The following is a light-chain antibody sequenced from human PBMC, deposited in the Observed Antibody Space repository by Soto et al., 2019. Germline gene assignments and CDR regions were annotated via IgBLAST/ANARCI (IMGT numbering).Light chain of an antibody. Sequence: QSALTQPASVSGSPGQSITISCTGTSIDVGGYNYVSWYQQHPGKAPKLMIYDVSNRPSGVSNRFSGSKSGNTASLTISGLQAEDEADYYCSSYTSSSTLLDVFGTGTKLTVL. CDR2: DVS. CDR1: SIDVGGYNY. CDR3: SSYTSSSTLLDV. J-gene: IGLJ1*01. V-gene: IGLV2-14*01.